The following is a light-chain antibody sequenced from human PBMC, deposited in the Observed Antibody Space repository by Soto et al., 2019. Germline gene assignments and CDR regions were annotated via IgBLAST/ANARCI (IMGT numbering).Light chain of an antibody. CDR3: QKYNSAPLT. Sequence: DIQMTQSPSSLSASVGDRVTITCRASQGISNYLAWYQQKPGKVPKLLIYAASTLQSGVPSRLSGSRCGTDFTPTISSLQAEDVATYYCQKYNSAPLTFGGWTKVAIK. CDR1: QGISNY. J-gene: IGKJ4*01. V-gene: IGKV1-27*01. CDR2: AAS.